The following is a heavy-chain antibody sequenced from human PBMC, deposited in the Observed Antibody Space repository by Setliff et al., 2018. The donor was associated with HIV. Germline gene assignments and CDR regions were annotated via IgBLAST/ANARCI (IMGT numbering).Heavy chain of an antibody. J-gene: IGHJ4*02. CDR3: AREPDSIPYDY. D-gene: IGHD4-4*01. CDR1: GGSFISYY. CDR2: FYYSGNT. V-gene: IGHV4-39*07. Sequence: SETLSLTCAVYGGSFISYYWGWIRQPPGKGLEWIGSFYYSGNTYYNPSLKSRVTISVDASRNQFSLKLSSVTAADTAVYYCAREPDSIPYDYWGQGTLVTVSS.